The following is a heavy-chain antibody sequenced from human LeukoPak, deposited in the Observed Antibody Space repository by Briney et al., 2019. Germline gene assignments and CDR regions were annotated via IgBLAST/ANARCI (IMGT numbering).Heavy chain of an antibody. V-gene: IGHV3-43*02. CDR1: GFTFSTYS. D-gene: IGHD3-22*01. CDR3: AKAPYYYDSSGYSGGAFDI. Sequence: GGSLRLSCAASGFTFSTYSMHWVRQAPGKGLEWVSLISGDGGSTYYADSVKGRFTISRDNSKNSLYLQMNSLRTEDTALYYCAKAPYYYDSSGYSGGAFDIWGQGTMVTVSS. J-gene: IGHJ3*02. CDR2: ISGDGGST.